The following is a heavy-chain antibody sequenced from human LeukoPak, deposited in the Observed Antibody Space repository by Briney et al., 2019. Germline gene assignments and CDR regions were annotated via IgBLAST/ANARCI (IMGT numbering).Heavy chain of an antibody. Sequence: GGSLRLSCAASGFTFDDYAMHWVRHAPGKGLEWVSGISWNGGSIGYADSVKGRFTISRDNAKNSLYLQMNSLRPEDTALYYCAKDTSAEYSSSSGNFDYWGQGTLVTVSS. V-gene: IGHV3-9*01. J-gene: IGHJ4*02. CDR1: GFTFDDYA. CDR2: ISWNGGSI. CDR3: AKDTSAEYSSSSGNFDY. D-gene: IGHD6-6*01.